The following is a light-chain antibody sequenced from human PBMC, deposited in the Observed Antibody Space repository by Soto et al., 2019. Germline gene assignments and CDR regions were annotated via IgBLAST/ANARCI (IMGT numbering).Light chain of an antibody. CDR2: EVS. CDR1: SSDIGGYNY. J-gene: IGLJ1*01. CDR3: SSYTSISTLV. V-gene: IGLV2-14*01. Sequence: QSALTQPASVSGSPGQSITISCTGTSSDIGGYNYVSWYLQHPGKAPKLMIYEVSNRPSGVSNRFSDSKSGNTASLTISGLQTEDEADYFCSSYTSISTLVFGTGTKVTVL.